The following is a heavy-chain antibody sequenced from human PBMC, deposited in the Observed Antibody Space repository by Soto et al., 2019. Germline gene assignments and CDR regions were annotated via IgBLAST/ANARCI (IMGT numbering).Heavy chain of an antibody. Sequence: GASVKVSCKASGHTFTRYGISWVRQAPGQGLEWMGWISGYNGDTKYAQKFQGRVTMTVDTSTTTAYMELRSLTSDDRAVYYCAKNGQPPYYYYGMDVWGQGTTVTVSS. CDR1: GHTFTRYG. J-gene: IGHJ6*02. D-gene: IGHD2-8*01. V-gene: IGHV1-18*01. CDR3: AKNGQPPYYYYGMDV. CDR2: ISGYNGDT.